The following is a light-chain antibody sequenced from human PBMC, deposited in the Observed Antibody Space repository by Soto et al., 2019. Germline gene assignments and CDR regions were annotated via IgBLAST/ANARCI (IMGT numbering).Light chain of an antibody. Sequence: EIVLTQSPATLSLSPGERATLSCRASQGVSSYLAWYQQKPGQAPRLLIYDASNRATGIPARFSGSGPGTDFTLTISSLEPEDFAVYYWETFGQGTRLEIK. J-gene: IGKJ5*01. CDR2: DAS. CDR3: ET. V-gene: IGKV3D-11*01. CDR1: QGVSSY.